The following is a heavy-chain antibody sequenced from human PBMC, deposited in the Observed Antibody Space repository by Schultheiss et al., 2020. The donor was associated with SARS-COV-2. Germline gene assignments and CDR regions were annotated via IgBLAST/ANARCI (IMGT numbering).Heavy chain of an antibody. CDR1: GFTFSSYW. CDR2: ISWDGGST. Sequence: GGSLRLSCAASGFTFSSYWMHWVRQAPGKGLVWVSLISWDGGSTYYADSVKGRFTISRDNAKNTLYLQMNSLRAEDTAVYYCVTVGNPDYWGQGTLVTVSS. D-gene: IGHD3-10*01. CDR3: VTVGNPDY. J-gene: IGHJ4*02. V-gene: IGHV3-74*01.